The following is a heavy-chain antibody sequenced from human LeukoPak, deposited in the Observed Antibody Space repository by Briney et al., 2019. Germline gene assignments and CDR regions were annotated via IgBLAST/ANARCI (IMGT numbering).Heavy chain of an antibody. J-gene: IGHJ4*02. CDR1: GGSFSGCY. D-gene: IGHD6-13*01. Sequence: SETLSLTCAVYGGSFSGCYWSWIRQPPGKGLEWIGEINHSGSTNYNPSLKSRVTISVDTSKNQFSLKLSSVTAADTAVYYCAIRLAAAVDYWGQGTLVTVSS. V-gene: IGHV4-34*01. CDR2: INHSGST. CDR3: AIRLAAAVDY.